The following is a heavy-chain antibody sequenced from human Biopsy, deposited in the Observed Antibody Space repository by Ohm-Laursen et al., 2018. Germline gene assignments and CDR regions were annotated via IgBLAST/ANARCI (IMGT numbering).Heavy chain of an antibody. CDR3: ARSRGSSGIATIYYYGMDV. V-gene: IGHV3-66*01. J-gene: IGHJ6*02. CDR2: IYTGGTT. CDR1: GSTVINND. D-gene: IGHD3-10*01. Sequence: GSLRLSCAASGSTVINNDISWVRQAPGKGLEWVSVIYTGGTTHYADSVRGRFTISRDNSKNTLYLQMNSLRAEDTAVYYCARSRGSSGIATIYYYGMDVWGQGTTVTVSS.